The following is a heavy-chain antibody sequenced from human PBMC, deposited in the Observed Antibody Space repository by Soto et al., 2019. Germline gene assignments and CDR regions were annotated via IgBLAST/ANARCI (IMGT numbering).Heavy chain of an antibody. CDR1: GYTFTGYY. CDR2: INPNSGGT. Sequence: ASVKVSCKASGYTFTGYYMHWVRQAPGQGLEWMGWINPNSGGTNYAQKFQGWVTMTRDTSISTAYMELSRLRSDDTAVYYCASISGYDFPSDDAFDIWGQGTMVTVSS. V-gene: IGHV1-2*04. CDR3: ASISGYDFPSDDAFDI. D-gene: IGHD5-12*01. J-gene: IGHJ3*02.